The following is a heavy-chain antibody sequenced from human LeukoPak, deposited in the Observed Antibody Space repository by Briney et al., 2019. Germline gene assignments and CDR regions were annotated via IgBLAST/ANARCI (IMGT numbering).Heavy chain of an antibody. Sequence: GGSLRLSCAASGFTFSSYAMSWVRQAPGKGLEWVSAISGSGGSTYYADSVKGRFTNSRDNSKNTLYLQMNSLRAEDTAVYYCAKSLPSAMVRDNWFDPWGQGTLVTVSS. D-gene: IGHD3-10*01. CDR3: AKSLPSAMVRDNWFDP. V-gene: IGHV3-23*01. J-gene: IGHJ5*02. CDR2: ISGSGGST. CDR1: GFTFSSYA.